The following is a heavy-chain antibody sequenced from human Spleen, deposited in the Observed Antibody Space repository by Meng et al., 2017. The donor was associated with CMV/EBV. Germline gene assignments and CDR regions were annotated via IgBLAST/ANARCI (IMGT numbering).Heavy chain of an antibody. J-gene: IGHJ5*02. CDR3: AREGTLGWFDP. Sequence: SCAASGFRFDDYAMAWVRQAPGKGLEWVSSINWNGGTTNYADSVKGRLTISRDNAKNSLFLQMNSLRAEDTALYYCAREGTLGWFDPWGQGTLVTVSS. CDR2: INWNGGTT. CDR1: GFRFDDYA. D-gene: IGHD3-10*01. V-gene: IGHV3-20*04.